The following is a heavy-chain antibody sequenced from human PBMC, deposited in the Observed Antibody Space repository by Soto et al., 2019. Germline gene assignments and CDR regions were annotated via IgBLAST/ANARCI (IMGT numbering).Heavy chain of an antibody. V-gene: IGHV3-9*01. J-gene: IGHJ4*02. D-gene: IGHD3-3*01. Sequence: SLRLSCAASGFTFDDYAMHWVRQAPGKGLEWVSGISWNSGSIGYADSVKGRFTISRDNAKNSLYLQMNSLRAEDTALYYCAKSPFDTFWSGPTTYFDYWGQGTLVTVSS. CDR3: AKSPFDTFWSGPTTYFDY. CDR1: GFTFDDYA. CDR2: ISWNSGSI.